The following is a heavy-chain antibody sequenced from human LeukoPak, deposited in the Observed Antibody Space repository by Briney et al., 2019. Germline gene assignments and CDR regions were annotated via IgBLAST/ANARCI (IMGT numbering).Heavy chain of an antibody. CDR1: GGTFSSYA. Sequence: ASVKVSCKASGGTFSSYATSWVRQAPGQGLEWMGRIIPILGIANYALKFQGRVTITADKSTSTAYMELSSLRSEGTAVYYCARDYDGDYSFDYWGQGTLVTVSS. V-gene: IGHV1-69*04. CDR3: ARDYDGDYSFDY. J-gene: IGHJ4*02. CDR2: IIPILGIA. D-gene: IGHD4-17*01.